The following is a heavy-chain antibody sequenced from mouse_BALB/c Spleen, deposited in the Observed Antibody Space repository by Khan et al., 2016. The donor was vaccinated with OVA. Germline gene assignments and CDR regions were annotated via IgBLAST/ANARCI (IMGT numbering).Heavy chain of an antibody. CDR3: TRLAYYYNSEGFAY. J-gene: IGHJ3*01. CDR1: GFTFSTYG. D-gene: IGHD1-1*02. V-gene: IGHV5-6*01. CDR2: ISSGGSYT. Sequence: EVQLQESGGDLVKPGGSLKLSCAASGFTFSTYGMSWVRQNPDKRLEWVATISSGGSYTYYVDSVKGRFTISRDNAKNTLELQMSSLKSEDTAMYYCTRLAYYYNSEGFAYWGQGTLVTVSA.